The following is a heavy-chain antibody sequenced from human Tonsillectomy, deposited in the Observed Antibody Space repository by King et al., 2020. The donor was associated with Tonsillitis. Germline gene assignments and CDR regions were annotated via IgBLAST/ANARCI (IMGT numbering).Heavy chain of an antibody. Sequence: QLQESGPGLVKPSETLSLTCTVSGGSISSSGYYWGWIRQPPGKGLEWIGSLFYSGSTYYNPSLKSRVTISVGTSKNQFSLRLSSVTAADTALYYCARLQDSSGYFDYWGQGGLVTVSS. J-gene: IGHJ4*02. CDR2: LFYSGST. D-gene: IGHD3-22*01. CDR1: GGSISSSGYY. V-gene: IGHV4-39*07. CDR3: ARLQDSSGYFDY.